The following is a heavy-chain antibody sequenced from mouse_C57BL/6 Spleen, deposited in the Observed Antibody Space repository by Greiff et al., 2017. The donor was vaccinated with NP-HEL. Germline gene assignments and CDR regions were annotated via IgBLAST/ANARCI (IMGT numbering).Heavy chain of an antibody. V-gene: IGHV1-59*01. CDR3: ARSEGNYDAIDY. D-gene: IGHD2-1*01. CDR2: IDPSDSYT. CDR1: GYTFTSYW. J-gene: IGHJ4*01. Sequence: QVQLQQPGAELVRPGTSVKLSCKASGYTFTSYWMHWVKQRPGQGLEWIGVIDPSDSYTNYTQKFKGKATLTVDTSSSTTYMQHSSLTSYDSAVYYCARSEGNYDAIDYWGQGTSVTVSS.